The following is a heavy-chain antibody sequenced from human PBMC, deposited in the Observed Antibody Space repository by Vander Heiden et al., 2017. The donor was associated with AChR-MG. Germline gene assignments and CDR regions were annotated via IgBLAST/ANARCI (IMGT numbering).Heavy chain of an antibody. CDR2: IYHTGST. CDR1: GDSITSSYW. V-gene: IGHV4-4*02. Sequence: QVHLQESGPGLVKPSGTLSLTCVVSGDSITSSYWWRWVRQSPGKGLEWIGGIYHTGSTNYNPSLKGRVSMSVDKSKNQFSLTLNSVTAADTAVYYCARDSKDSRGYSHWYFDLWGRGTLGTVSS. CDR3: ARDSKDSRGYSHWYFDL. D-gene: IGHD6-25*01. J-gene: IGHJ2*01.